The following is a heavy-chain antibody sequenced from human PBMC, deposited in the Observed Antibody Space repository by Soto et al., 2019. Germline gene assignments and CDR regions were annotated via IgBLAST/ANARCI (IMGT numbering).Heavy chain of an antibody. J-gene: IGHJ4*02. Sequence: QVQLVQSGAEVKKPGSSVKVSCKASGGTFSSYAISWVRQAPGQGLEWMGGIIPIFGTANYAQKFQGRVTITADKSTSTAYMELSSLRSEDTAVYYCGRVSSGYDFWSGYRGKYFDYWGQGTLVTVSS. CDR3: GRVSSGYDFWSGYRGKYFDY. CDR1: GGTFSSYA. D-gene: IGHD3-3*01. CDR2: IIPIFGTA. V-gene: IGHV1-69*06.